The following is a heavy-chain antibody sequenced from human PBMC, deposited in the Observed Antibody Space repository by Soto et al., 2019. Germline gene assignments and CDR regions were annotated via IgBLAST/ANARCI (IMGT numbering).Heavy chain of an antibody. J-gene: IGHJ4*02. Sequence: LSLSGPVSSASISSGAYYWSWIRQHPGKGLEWIGYIYYNWSPYYNPSLRGRVTMSLATAQNQFSLRLSYVTAADTAVYFCERQNPYSTGSYYFDYWGQGSLVTVYS. D-gene: IGHD2-8*02. V-gene: IGHV4-31*03. CDR3: ERQNPYSTGSYYFDY. CDR2: IYYNWSP. CDR1: SASISSGAYY.